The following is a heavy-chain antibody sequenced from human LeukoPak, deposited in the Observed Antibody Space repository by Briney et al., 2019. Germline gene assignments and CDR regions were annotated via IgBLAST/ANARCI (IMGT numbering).Heavy chain of an antibody. CDR1: GGTFSSYA. CDR3: ARDRRTMVRGVIGDI. J-gene: IGHJ3*02. D-gene: IGHD3-10*01. Sequence: SVKVSCKASGGTFSSYAISWVRQAPGQGLEWMGGIIPIFGTANYAQKFQGRVTITADESTSTAYMELSSLRSEDTAVYYYARDRRTMVRGVIGDIWGQGTMVTVSS. CDR2: IIPIFGTA. V-gene: IGHV1-69*01.